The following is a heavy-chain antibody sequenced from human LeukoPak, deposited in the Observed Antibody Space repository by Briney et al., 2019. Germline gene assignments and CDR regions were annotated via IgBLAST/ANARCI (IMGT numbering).Heavy chain of an antibody. V-gene: IGHV1-69*13. CDR3: AREGDGYNKVLDY. J-gene: IGHJ4*02. CDR2: IIPIFGTA. Sequence: SVEVSCKASGGTFSSYAISWVRQAPGQGLEWMGGIIPIFGTANYAQKFRGRVTITADESTSTAYMELSSLRSEDTAVYYCAREGDGYNKVLDYWGQGTLVTVSS. CDR1: GGTFSSYA. D-gene: IGHD5-24*01.